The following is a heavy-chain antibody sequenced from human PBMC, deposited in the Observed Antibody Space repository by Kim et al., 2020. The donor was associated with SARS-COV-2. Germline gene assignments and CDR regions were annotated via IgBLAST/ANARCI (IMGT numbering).Heavy chain of an antibody. D-gene: IGHD1-26*01. CDR1: GGSISSYY. V-gene: IGHV4-59*01. J-gene: IGHJ3*02. Sequence: SETLSLTCTVSGGSISSYYWSWIRQPPGKGLEWIGYIYYSGSTNYNPSLKSRVTISVDTSKNQFSLKLSSVTAADTAVYYCARDSNLSPVGATFGWTDAFDIWGQGTMVTVSS. CDR3: ARDSNLSPVGATFGWTDAFDI. CDR2: IYYSGST.